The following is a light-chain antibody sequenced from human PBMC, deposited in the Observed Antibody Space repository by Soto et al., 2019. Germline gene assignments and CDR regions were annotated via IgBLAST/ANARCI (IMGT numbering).Light chain of an antibody. Sequence: QSVLTQPPSASGTPGQRVTISCSGSSFNIGSNSVNWYQQLPGAAPNLLIYSNNQRPSGVPDRFSGSKSGTSASLAISGLQSEDEADYYCSAWDDRLTGHVVFGGGTKLTVL. CDR2: SNN. J-gene: IGLJ2*01. CDR1: SFNIGSNS. CDR3: SAWDDRLTGHVV. V-gene: IGLV1-44*01.